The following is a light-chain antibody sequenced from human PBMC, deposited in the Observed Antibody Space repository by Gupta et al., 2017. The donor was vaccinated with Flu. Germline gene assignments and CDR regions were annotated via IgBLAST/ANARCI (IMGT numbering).Light chain of an antibody. CDR2: AAS. V-gene: IGKV1-39*01. Sequence: GDRVTITCRASQSISTYLNWYQQKPGKAPKLLIYAASSLQSGVPSRFSGSGSGTDFTLTLSSLQPEDCATYYCQQSYINPRTCGQGTKVEIK. CDR3: QQSYINPRT. CDR1: QSISTY. J-gene: IGKJ1*01.